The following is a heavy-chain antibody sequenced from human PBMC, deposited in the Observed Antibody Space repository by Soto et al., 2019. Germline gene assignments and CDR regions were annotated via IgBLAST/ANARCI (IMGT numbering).Heavy chain of an antibody. V-gene: IGHV1-2*02. CDR1: GYTFTGYY. J-gene: IGHJ3*02. Sequence: ASVKVSCKASGYTFTGYYIHWLRQAPGQGLEWMGWINPNTGGTKYAQNFQVRVTMSRDTSVSTAYIELGRLTYDDAAVYYCARARVPTISEDAFDIWGQGTVVTVSS. D-gene: IGHD2-2*01. CDR3: ARARVPTISEDAFDI. CDR2: INPNTGGT.